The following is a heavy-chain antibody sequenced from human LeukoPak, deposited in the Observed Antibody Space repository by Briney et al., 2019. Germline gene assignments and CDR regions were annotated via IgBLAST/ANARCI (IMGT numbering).Heavy chain of an antibody. CDR3: ARVAVVEPYLDY. Sequence: PSETLSLTCTVSGGSISSGGYSWSWIRQPPGKGLEWIGYIYHSGSTYYNPSLKSRVTISVDTSKNQFSLKLSSVTAADTAVYYCARVAVVEPYLDYWGQGTLVTVSS. V-gene: IGHV4-30-2*01. CDR1: GGSISSGGYS. D-gene: IGHD2-15*01. CDR2: IYHSGST. J-gene: IGHJ4*02.